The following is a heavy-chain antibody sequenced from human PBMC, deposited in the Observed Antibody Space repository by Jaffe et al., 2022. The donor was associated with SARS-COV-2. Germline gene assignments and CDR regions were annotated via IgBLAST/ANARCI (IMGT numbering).Heavy chain of an antibody. J-gene: IGHJ5*02. Sequence: QLQLQESGPGLVKPSETLSLTCTVSGGSISSSSYYWGWIRQPPGKGLEWIGSIYYSGSTYYNPSLKSRVTISVDTSKNQFSLKLSSVTAADTAVYYCARHAGSSWYYNWFDPWGQGTLVAVSS. D-gene: IGHD6-13*01. CDR1: GGSISSSSYY. CDR3: ARHAGSSWYYNWFDP. CDR2: IYYSGST. V-gene: IGHV4-39*01.